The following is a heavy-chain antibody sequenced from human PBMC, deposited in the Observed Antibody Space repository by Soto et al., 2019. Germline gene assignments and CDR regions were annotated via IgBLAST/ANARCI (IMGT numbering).Heavy chain of an antibody. V-gene: IGHV2-5*01. CDR3: VRIRSGYSPSSYYYGMDV. CDR1: GFSLSASGEG. D-gene: IGHD3-3*01. Sequence: SGPTLVNPTQTLTLTCTVSGFSLSASGEGVGWIRQPPGKALEWLGVLYWHDNTRYTRYSPSLKNRLAITEDTSKNQVVLTLTNMDPVDTATYYCVRIRSGYSPSSYYYGMDVWGQGTTVTVSS. J-gene: IGHJ6*02. CDR2: LYWHDNT.